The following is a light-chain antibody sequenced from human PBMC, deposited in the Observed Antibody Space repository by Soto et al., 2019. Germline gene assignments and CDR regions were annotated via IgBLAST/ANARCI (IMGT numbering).Light chain of an antibody. J-gene: IGLJ1*01. CDR2: EVS. V-gene: IGLV2-14*01. Sequence: QSVLTQPASVTGSPGQSITISCTGTKSDVGGYNYVSWYQHHPGKAPKLMIYEVSHRPSGVSDRFSGSKSGNTASLTISGLQVEDEADYYCNSYVRGDTLLFXTGTKVTV. CDR1: KSDVGGYNY. CDR3: NSYVRGDTLL.